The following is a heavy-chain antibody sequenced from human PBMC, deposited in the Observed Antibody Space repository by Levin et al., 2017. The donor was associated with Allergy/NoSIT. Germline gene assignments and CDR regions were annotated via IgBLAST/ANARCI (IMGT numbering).Heavy chain of an antibody. CDR1: GGSISNTW. D-gene: IGHD2-15*01. V-gene: IGHV4-4*02. J-gene: IGHJ3*02. CDR3: AREVASDAFDI. CDR2: IYQSGST. Sequence: PSQTLSLTCAVSGGSISNTWWSWVRQPPGKGLEWIGEIYQSGSTNYNPSLKSRVTISVDKSKNQFSLQLTSVTAADTAVYYCAREVASDAFDIWGQGTMVTVSS.